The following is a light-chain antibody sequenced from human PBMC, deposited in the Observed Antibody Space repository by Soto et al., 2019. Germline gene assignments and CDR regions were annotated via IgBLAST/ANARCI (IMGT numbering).Light chain of an antibody. Sequence: EIVMTQSPATLSVSPGERATLSCRASQSVSNNLAWYQQNPGQAPRLLISGASTRATGIPARFSGSGSGTEFTLTISSLQSEDFAVYYCQQYNNWPPLTFGGGTKVEIK. J-gene: IGKJ4*01. V-gene: IGKV3D-15*01. CDR3: QQYNNWPPLT. CDR1: QSVSNN. CDR2: GAS.